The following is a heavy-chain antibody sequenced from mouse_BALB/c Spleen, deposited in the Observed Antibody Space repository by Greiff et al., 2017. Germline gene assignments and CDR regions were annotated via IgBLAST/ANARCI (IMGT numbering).Heavy chain of an antibody. CDR3: ARASTMITRQAPPWFAY. CDR1: GFNIKDTY. CDR2: IDPANGNT. J-gene: IGHJ3*01. V-gene: IGHV14-3*02. Sequence: VQLQQSGAELVKPGASVKLSCTASGFNIKDTYMHWVKQRPEQGLEWIGRIDPANGNTKYDPKFQGKATITADTSSNTAYLQLSSLTSEDTAVYYCARASTMITRQAPPWFAYWGLGTLVTVSA. D-gene: IGHD2-4*01.